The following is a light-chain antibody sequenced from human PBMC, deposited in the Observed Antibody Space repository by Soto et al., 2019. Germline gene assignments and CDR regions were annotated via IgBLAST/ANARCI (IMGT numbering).Light chain of an antibody. J-gene: IGLJ2*01. CDR3: SSYAGNNNLR. CDR2: EVI. CDR1: SSDVICYDY. Sequence: QSALTQPPSASGSPGQSVTIPCTGASSDVICYDYVSWYQQYPGKAPKLMIYEVIKRPSGVPDRFSGSKSGNTASLTVSGLQTEDEADYYCSSYAGNNNLRFGGGTKLTVL. V-gene: IGLV2-8*01.